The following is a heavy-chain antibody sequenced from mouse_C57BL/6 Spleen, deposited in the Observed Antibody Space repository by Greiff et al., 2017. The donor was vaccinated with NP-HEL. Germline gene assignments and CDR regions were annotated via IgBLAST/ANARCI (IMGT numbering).Heavy chain of an antibody. CDR2: IYWDDDK. V-gene: IGHV8-12*01. CDR1: GFSLSTSGMG. CDR3: ARSTTVVAKGPAWFAY. J-gene: IGHJ3*01. D-gene: IGHD1-1*01. Sequence: QVTLKVCGPGILQSSQTLSLTCSFSGFSLSTSGMGVSWIRQPSGKGLEWLAHIYWDDDKRYNPSLKSRLTISKDTSRNQVFLKITSVDTADTATYYCARSTTVVAKGPAWFAYWGQGTLVTVSA.